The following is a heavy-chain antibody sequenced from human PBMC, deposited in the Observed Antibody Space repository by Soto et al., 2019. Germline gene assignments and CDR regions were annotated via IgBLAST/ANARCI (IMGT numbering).Heavy chain of an antibody. D-gene: IGHD2-21*02. CDR1: GVSISSGVYY. CDR2: IYYSGST. V-gene: IGHV4-31*03. CDR3: ARHLAGDPFGSYSYYAMDV. Sequence: PSETLSLTCTVSGVSISSGVYYWSWIRQHPGKGLEWIGYIYYSGSTYYNPSLKSRVTISVDTSKNQFSLKLSSVTAADTAVYYCARHLAGDPFGSYSYYAMDVWGQGTTVTVSS. J-gene: IGHJ6*02.